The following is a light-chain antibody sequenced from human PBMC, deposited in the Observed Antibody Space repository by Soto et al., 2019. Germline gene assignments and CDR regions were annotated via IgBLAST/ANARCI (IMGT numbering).Light chain of an antibody. V-gene: IGLV1-40*01. CDR3: QSYDSSLSGSV. CDR2: GNS. CDR1: SSNIGAGYD. Sequence: QSVLTQSPSVSGAPGQRVTISCTGSSSNIGAGYDVHWYQQLPGTAPKLLIYGNSNRPSGVPDRFSGSKSGTSASLAITGLQAEDEADYYCQSYDSSLSGSVFGGGTKVTAL. J-gene: IGLJ2*01.